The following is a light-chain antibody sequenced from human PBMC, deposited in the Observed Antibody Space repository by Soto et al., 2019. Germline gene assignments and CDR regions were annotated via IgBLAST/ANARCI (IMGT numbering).Light chain of an antibody. CDR3: SSYASSDTYV. Sequence: QSALTQPASVSGSPGQTITISCTGTSSDVGGYNFVSWYQQYSGKAPKLMIYEVSNRPSGVSYRFSGSKAVNTASLTISGRQAEDEADYYCSSYASSDTYVFGTGTKLTVL. CDR2: EVS. CDR1: SSDVGGYNF. V-gene: IGLV2-14*01. J-gene: IGLJ1*01.